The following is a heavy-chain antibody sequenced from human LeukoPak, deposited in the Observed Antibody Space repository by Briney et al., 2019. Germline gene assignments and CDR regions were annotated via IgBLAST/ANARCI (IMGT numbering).Heavy chain of an antibody. Sequence: GGSLRLSCAASGFTFSSYAISWVRQAPGKGLEWVSAISGSGGSTYYADSVKGRFTISRDNSKNTLYLQMNSLRAEDTAVYYCAKTPQGGWYGRYGMDVWGQGTRSPSP. D-gene: IGHD6-19*01. J-gene: IGHJ6*02. CDR3: AKTPQGGWYGRYGMDV. V-gene: IGHV3-23*01. CDR2: ISGSGGST. CDR1: GFTFSSYA.